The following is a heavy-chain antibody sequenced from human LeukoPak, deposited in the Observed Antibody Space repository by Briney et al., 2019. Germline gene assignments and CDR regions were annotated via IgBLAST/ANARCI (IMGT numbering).Heavy chain of an antibody. D-gene: IGHD1-26*01. CDR2: ISYDGSNK. CDR1: GFTLSSYG. Sequence: GGSLRLSCAASGFTLSSYGMHWVRQAPGKGLEWVAVISYDGSNKYYADSVKGRFTISRDNSKSTLYPQMNSLRAEDTAVYYCAKDRVPWELLPADYWGQGTLVTVSS. J-gene: IGHJ4*02. CDR3: AKDRVPWELLPADY. V-gene: IGHV3-30*18.